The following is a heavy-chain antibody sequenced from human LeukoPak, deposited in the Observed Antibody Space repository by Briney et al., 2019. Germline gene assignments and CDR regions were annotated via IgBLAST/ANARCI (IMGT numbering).Heavy chain of an antibody. CDR3: ARASSGWFYYYYYMDV. J-gene: IGHJ6*03. CDR2: IIPIFGTA. Sequence: SVKVSCKASGYTFTSYGISWVRQAPGQGLEWMGGIIPIFGTANYAQKFQGRVTITADKSTSTAYMELSSLRSEDTAVYYCARASSGWFYYYYYMDVWGKGTTVTVSS. CDR1: GYTFTSYG. V-gene: IGHV1-69*06. D-gene: IGHD6-19*01.